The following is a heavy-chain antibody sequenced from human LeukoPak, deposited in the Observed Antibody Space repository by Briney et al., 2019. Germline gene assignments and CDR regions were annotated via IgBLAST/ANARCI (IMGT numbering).Heavy chain of an antibody. D-gene: IGHD6-13*01. CDR1: GGSFSGYY. CDR2: INHSGST. CDR3: ARDYIAAADWFDP. Sequence: SETLSLTCAVYGGSFSGYYWSWIRQPPGKGLEWIGEINHSGSTNYNPSLKSRVTISVDTSKNQFSLKLSSVTAADTAVYYCARDYIAAADWFDPWGQGTLVTVSS. V-gene: IGHV4-34*01. J-gene: IGHJ5*02.